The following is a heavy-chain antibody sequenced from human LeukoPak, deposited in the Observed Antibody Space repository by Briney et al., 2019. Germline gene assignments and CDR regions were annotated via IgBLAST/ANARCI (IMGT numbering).Heavy chain of an antibody. J-gene: IGHJ5*02. CDR3: ARGAYFYGSGINWFDP. Sequence: SETLSLTCTVSGGSISNYYWSWIRQPPGKGLEWIGHIYTTGSTNYNPSLKSRVTISLDTSKNQFSLKLSSVTAADTAVYYCARGAYFYGSGINWFDPWGQGTLITVSS. CDR2: IYTTGST. D-gene: IGHD3-10*01. CDR1: GGSISNYY. V-gene: IGHV4-4*08.